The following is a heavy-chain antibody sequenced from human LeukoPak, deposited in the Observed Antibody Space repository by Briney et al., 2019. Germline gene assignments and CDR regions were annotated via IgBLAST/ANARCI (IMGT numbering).Heavy chain of an antibody. V-gene: IGHV4-31*03. D-gene: IGHD4-11*01. CDR3: ARDDTYSGFDY. CDR2: IYYSGST. CDR1: GGSISSCGYY. J-gene: IGHJ4*02. Sequence: PSETLSLTCTVSGGSISSCGYYWSWIRQHPGKGLEWIGYIYYSGSTYYNPSLKSRVTISVDTSKNQFSLKLSSVTAADTAVYYCARDDTYSGFDYWGQGTLVTVSS.